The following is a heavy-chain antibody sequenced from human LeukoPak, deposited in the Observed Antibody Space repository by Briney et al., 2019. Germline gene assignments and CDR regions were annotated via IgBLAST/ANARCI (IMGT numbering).Heavy chain of an antibody. CDR2: IYSGGST. J-gene: IGHJ4*02. CDR1: GFTFSSNY. V-gene: IGHV3-66*01. D-gene: IGHD3-9*01. Sequence: GGSLRLSCADSGFTFSSNYMRWVRQAPGKGLEWVSVIYSGGSTHYSDSVKGRFTIFRDNSKNTLYLQMNSMRAEDTAVYYCARDRLHYDSLTGYPADWGQGTLVTVSS. CDR3: ARDRLHYDSLTGYPAD.